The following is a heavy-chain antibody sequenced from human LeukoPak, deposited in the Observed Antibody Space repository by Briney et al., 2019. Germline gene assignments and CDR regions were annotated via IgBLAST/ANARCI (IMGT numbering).Heavy chain of an antibody. V-gene: IGHV3-48*02. CDR1: GFTFTNYN. Sequence: PGGSLRLSCVASGFTFTNYNMNWARQAPGKGGEWVSYISISRSKIKYADCVKGRFTISRDNAMNSLYLQMNSLRDEDTAVYYCARGHFYGSGSNPDYWGQGTLVTVSS. J-gene: IGHJ4*02. D-gene: IGHD3-10*01. CDR2: ISISRSKI. CDR3: ARGHFYGSGSNPDY.